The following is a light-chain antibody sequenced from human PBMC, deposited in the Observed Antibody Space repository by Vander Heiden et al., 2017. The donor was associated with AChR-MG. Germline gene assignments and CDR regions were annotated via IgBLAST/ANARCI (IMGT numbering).Light chain of an antibody. J-gene: IGKJ1*01. CDR2: AAS. Sequence: DIQMTQSPSSLSASVGDRVTITCRASQSISSYLNWYQQKPGKAPKLLIYAASSLQSGVPSRFSGSGPGTDFTLTISSLQPEDFATYYCQQSDSTPLTFGQGTKVEIK. CDR3: QQSDSTPLT. CDR1: QSISSY. V-gene: IGKV1-39*01.